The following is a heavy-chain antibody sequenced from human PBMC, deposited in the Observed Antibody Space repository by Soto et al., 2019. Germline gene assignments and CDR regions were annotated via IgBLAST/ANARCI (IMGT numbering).Heavy chain of an antibody. V-gene: IGHV3-72*01. J-gene: IGHJ4*02. Sequence: EVQLVESGGGLVQPGGSLRLSCAASGFRFSDHYMDWVRQAPGKGLEWVGRVRSKTKSYTTEYAASVKGRFTVSRXDSENSVYLQMNSLKTEDTAVYYCARDKSGGGFDYWGQGTLVTVSS. D-gene: IGHD1-26*01. CDR1: GFRFSDHY. CDR3: ARDKSGGGFDY. CDR2: VRSKTKSYTT.